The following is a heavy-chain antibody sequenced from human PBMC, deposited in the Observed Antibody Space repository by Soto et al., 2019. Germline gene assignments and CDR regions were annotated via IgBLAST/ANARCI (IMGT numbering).Heavy chain of an antibody. D-gene: IGHD3-16*01. V-gene: IGHV2-5*01. J-gene: IGHJ4*02. CDR1: GFSLTTSGVG. Sequence: GPTLVNPTQTLTLTYTFSGFSLTTSGVGVGWIRQPPGKALEWLALIFWNDDERYSPSLKSRLTITKDTSKNQVVLTMTNMDPVDTATYYCVHNGSSYEPFGSWGRGPLVTSPQ. CDR3: VHNGSSYEPFGS. CDR2: IFWNDDE.